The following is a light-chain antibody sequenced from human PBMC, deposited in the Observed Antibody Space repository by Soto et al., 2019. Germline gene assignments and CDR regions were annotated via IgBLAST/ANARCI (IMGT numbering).Light chain of an antibody. CDR3: QQYNNWPPWT. Sequence: EIVMTQSPATLSVSPGERATLFCRASQTVSNNLAWYQQKPGQAPRLLIYGASTRATGIPARFSGNGSGTEFTLTISSLQSEDFAVYYCQQYNNWPPWTFGQGTKVDIK. CDR2: GAS. J-gene: IGKJ1*01. CDR1: QTVSNN. V-gene: IGKV3-15*01.